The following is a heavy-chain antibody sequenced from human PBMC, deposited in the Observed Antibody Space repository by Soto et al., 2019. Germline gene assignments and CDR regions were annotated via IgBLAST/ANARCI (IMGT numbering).Heavy chain of an antibody. J-gene: IGHJ4*02. D-gene: IGHD1-1*01. CDR3: TRGGSNNWFRALDF. V-gene: IGHV3-74*01. CDR2: IKSDGSTT. Sequence: PGGSLRLSCAASGFSFSSYWMHWVRQVPGKGLVWVSRIKSDGSTTDYADSVKGRFTISRDNTKNTLYLQLNNLRAEDTAVYYCTRGGSNNWFRALDFWGQGTLVTVSS. CDR1: GFSFSSYW.